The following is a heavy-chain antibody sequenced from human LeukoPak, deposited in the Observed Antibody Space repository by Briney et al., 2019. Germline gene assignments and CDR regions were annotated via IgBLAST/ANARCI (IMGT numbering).Heavy chain of an antibody. J-gene: IGHJ3*02. CDR1: GFTFSDSA. V-gene: IGHV3-73*01. CDR2: IRSTANSYAT. D-gene: IGHD3-22*01. Sequence: PGGSLRLSCAASGFTFSDSAMHWVRQASGKGLEWIGRIRSTANSYATAYAASVKGRFIISRDDSKSTSYLQMNSLKSEDTAVYYCTRLMIDEADYMDGFDIWGQGTMVTVSS. CDR3: TRLMIDEADYMDGFDI.